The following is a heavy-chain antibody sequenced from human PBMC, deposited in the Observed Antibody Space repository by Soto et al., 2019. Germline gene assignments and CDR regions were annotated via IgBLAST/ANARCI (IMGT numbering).Heavy chain of an antibody. J-gene: IGHJ4*02. CDR2: IIPIFGTA. CDR1: GGTFSNYA. D-gene: IGHD5-12*01. V-gene: IGHV1-69*01. Sequence: QVQLVQSGAEVKKPGSSVKVSCKASGGTFSNYAINWVRQVPGQGLAWMGGIIPIFGTANYAQKFKGRVTITAGESTSTAYLDVSSLRSEDTAVYYCARPVEMATISRSYLFYWGQGTLVTVSS. CDR3: ARPVEMATISRSYLFY.